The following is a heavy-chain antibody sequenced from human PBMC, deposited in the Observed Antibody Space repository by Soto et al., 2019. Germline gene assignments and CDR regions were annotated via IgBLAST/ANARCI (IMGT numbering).Heavy chain of an antibody. CDR2: IYYSGST. D-gene: IGHD3-16*01. J-gene: IGHJ6*03. V-gene: IGHV4-59*01. Sequence: PSETLSLTCTVSGGSISSYYWSWIRQPPGKGLEWIGYIYYSGSTNYNPSIKSRVTISVDTSKNQFSLKLSSVTAADTAVYYCARDGVNYYYYMDVWGKGTTVTVSS. CDR3: ARDGVNYYYYMDV. CDR1: GGSISSYY.